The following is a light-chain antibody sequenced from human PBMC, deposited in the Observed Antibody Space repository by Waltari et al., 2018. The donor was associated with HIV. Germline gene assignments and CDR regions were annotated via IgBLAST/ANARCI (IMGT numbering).Light chain of an antibody. CDR2: RNN. CDR3: ATWDDSLSGGV. CDR1: SSNIGSNY. J-gene: IGLJ3*02. Sequence: QSVLTQPPSASGTPGQRVTISCSGSSSNIGSNYVYGYQQLPGTAPNLLIFRNNQRPSGVPDRFSGSKSGTSASLAISGLRSEDEADYYCATWDDSLSGGVFGGGTKLTVL. V-gene: IGLV1-47*01.